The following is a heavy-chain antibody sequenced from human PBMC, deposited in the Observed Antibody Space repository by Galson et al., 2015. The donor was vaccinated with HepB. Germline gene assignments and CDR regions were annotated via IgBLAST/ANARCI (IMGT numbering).Heavy chain of an antibody. CDR3: ATAGVVVVPAAITDY. J-gene: IGHJ4*02. Sequence: SLRLSCAASGFTFSSYGMHWVRQAPGKGLEWVAVISYDGSNKYYANSVKGRFTISRDNSKNTLYLQMNSLRAEDTAVYYCATAGVVVVPAAITDYWGQGTLVTVSS. CDR2: ISYDGSNK. D-gene: IGHD2-2*01. CDR1: GFTFSSYG. V-gene: IGHV3-30*03.